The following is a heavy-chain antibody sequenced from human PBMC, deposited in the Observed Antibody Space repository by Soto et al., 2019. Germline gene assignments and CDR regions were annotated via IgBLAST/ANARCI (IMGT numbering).Heavy chain of an antibody. CDR2: MDPINGAT. J-gene: IGHJ6*02. CDR1: GYDFTAYD. CDR3: GRGPSPRAPAGGTPYYYAMDV. V-gene: IGHV1-8*02. Sequence: ASVKVSCKASGYDFTAYDINWVRQASGQGLEWMGWMDPINGATGSARRFQGRVSMTRNTATGTAYLELTSLRSDDSAVYYCGRGPSPRAPAGGTPYYYAMDVWGQGTTVTVSS. D-gene: IGHD6-13*01.